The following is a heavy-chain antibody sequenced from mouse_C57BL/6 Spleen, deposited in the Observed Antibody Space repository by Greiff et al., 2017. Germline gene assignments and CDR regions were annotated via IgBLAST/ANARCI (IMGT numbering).Heavy chain of an antibody. D-gene: IGHD2-4*01. CDR3: ARGADYDEGYAMDY. Sequence: VQLQQSGPGLVQPSQSLSITCTVSGFSLTSYGVHWVRQSPGKGLEWLGVIWSGGSTDYNAAFISSLSISKDNSKSQVFFKMNSLQADDTAIYYCARGADYDEGYAMDYWGQGTSVTVSS. CDR1: GFSLTSYG. J-gene: IGHJ4*01. V-gene: IGHV2-2*01. CDR2: IWSGGST.